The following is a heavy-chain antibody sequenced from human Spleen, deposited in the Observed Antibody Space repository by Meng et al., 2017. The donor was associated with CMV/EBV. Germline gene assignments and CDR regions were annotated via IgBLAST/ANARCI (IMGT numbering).Heavy chain of an antibody. CDR1: GFTFSSYS. Sequence: GESLKISCAASGFTFSSYSMNWVRQAPGKGLEWISYISSSSSSIYYADSVKGRFTISRDNAKNSLYLQMNSLSAEDTAVYYCAREYGNWLDPWGQGTLVTVSS. CDR2: ISSSSSSI. D-gene: IGHD4-17*01. CDR3: AREYGNWLDP. V-gene: IGHV3-48*04. J-gene: IGHJ5*02.